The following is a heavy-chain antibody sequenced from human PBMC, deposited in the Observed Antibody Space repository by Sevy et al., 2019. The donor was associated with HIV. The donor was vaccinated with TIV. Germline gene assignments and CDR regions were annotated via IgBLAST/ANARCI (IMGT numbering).Heavy chain of an antibody. V-gene: IGHV1-69*13. CDR3: ARGADYSKHYYYYYMDV. J-gene: IGHJ6*03. CDR2: IIPIFGTA. D-gene: IGHD4-4*01. CDR1: GDTFSSYA. Sequence: SVKVSCKASGDTFSSYAISWVRQAPGQGLEWMGGIIPIFGTANYAQKFQGRVTITADESTSTAYMELSRLRTEDTAVYYCARGADYSKHYYYYYMDVWGKGTTVTVSS.